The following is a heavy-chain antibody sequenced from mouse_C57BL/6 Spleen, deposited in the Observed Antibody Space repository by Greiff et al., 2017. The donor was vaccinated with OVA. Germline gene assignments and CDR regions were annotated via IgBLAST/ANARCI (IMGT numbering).Heavy chain of an antibody. V-gene: IGHV1-15*01. CDR1: GYTFTDYE. CDR3: TRSPLIYYYGSSYDY. J-gene: IGHJ2*01. D-gene: IGHD1-1*01. Sequence: QVQLKESGAELVRPGASVTLSCKASGYTFTDYEMHWVKQTPVHGLEWIGAIDPETGGTAYNQKFKGKAILTADKSSSTAYMELRSLTSEDSAVYYCTRSPLIYYYGSSYDYWGQGTTLTVSS. CDR2: IDPETGGT.